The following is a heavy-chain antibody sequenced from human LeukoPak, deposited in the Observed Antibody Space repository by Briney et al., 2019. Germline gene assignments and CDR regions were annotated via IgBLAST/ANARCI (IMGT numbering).Heavy chain of an antibody. CDR2: TYISGNT. V-gene: IGHV4-4*07. CDR3: ARNAGDY. Sequence: SETLSLTCTVSGGSISDFYWSWIRQPAGKGLEWIGRTYISGNTNYNPSLKSRVTMSLDTSKNHFSLRLSSVTAADTAVYYCARNAGDYWGQGTLSPSPQ. CDR1: GGSISDFY. D-gene: IGHD1-1*01. J-gene: IGHJ4*02.